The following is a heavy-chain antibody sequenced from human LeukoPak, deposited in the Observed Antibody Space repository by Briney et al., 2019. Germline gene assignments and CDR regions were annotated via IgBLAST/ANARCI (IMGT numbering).Heavy chain of an antibody. Sequence: PSETLSLTCNVSGGSIGSYYWNWIRQPAGKGLEWIGRIHSSGTTNYNPSLTGRLTMSIDTSKSQFSLKLTSVTAADTAVYYCARDPGMERFGVVFDSWGQGTLVTVSS. CDR1: GGSIGSYY. V-gene: IGHV4-4*07. J-gene: IGHJ4*02. CDR3: ARDPGMERFGVVFDS. CDR2: IHSSGTT. D-gene: IGHD3-10*01.